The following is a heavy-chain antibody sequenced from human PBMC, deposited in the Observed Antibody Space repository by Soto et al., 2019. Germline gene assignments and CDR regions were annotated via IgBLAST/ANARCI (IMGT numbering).Heavy chain of an antibody. J-gene: IGHJ4*02. CDR3: ARDDYGDADNYPLYGY. CDR2: ISYDGSNK. D-gene: IGHD4-17*01. V-gene: IGHV3-30-3*01. CDR1: GFSFSSYA. Sequence: GGSLRLSWAASGFSFSSYAMHWVRQAPGKGLEWVAVISYDGSNKYYADSVKGRFTISRDNSKNTLYLQMNSLRAEDTAVYYCARDDYGDADNYPLYGYWGQGTLVTVSS.